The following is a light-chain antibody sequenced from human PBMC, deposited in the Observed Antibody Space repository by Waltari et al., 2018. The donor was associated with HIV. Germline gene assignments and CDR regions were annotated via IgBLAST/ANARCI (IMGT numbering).Light chain of an antibody. V-gene: IGLV3-1*01. CDR2: QDS. CDR3: QAWDNTVV. CDR1: KLGDKY. Sequence: SYELTQPPSVSVSPGQTASITCSGDKLGDKYTCWYQQKAGQFPVLVIYQDSQRPSGIPERFSGSNSGNTATLTISGTQAMDEADYYCQAWDNTVVFGGGTKLTVL. J-gene: IGLJ2*01.